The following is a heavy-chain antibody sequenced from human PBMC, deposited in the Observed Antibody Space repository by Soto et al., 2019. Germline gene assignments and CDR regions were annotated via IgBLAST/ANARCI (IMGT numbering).Heavy chain of an antibody. V-gene: IGHV1-18*01. D-gene: IGHD5-12*01. CDR3: AKSPRGEMATD. CDR2: INTYNGMT. CDR1: GYTFIKYH. Sequence: QVQLVQSGGEVKKPGVSVTVSCKASGYTFIKYHITWVRQAPGQGLEWMAWINTYNGMTDYAQRFQGRVTMTRDTSTSTAYMELRNLGSDDTAVYFCAKSPRGEMATDWGQGTLVTVSS. J-gene: IGHJ4*02.